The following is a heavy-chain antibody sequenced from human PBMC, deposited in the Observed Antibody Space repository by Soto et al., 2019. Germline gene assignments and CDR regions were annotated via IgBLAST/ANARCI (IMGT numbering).Heavy chain of an antibody. CDR2: IYWDDDK. D-gene: IGHD5-18*01. Sequence: QITLKESGPTLVKPTQTLTLTCTFSGFSLSTSGVGVGWIRQPPGKALEWLGIIYWDDDKRYSPSLKSRPTITKDTSKNHMVLTTTKMDPLTTATYYSAHLPWKHRWPRAPVVYWGQGTPVTVSS. CDR1: GFSLSTSGVG. J-gene: IGHJ4*02. CDR3: AHLPWKHRWPRAPVVY. V-gene: IGHV2-5*02.